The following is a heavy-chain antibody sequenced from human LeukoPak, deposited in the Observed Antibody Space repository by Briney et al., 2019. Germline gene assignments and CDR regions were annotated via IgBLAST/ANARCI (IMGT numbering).Heavy chain of an antibody. V-gene: IGHV1-24*01. CDR1: GYTLTQLS. CDR3: ATDREYYEDSGSPLTD. Sequence: ASVKVSCKVSGYTLTQLSMHWVRQAPGKGLEWMGSFDPEDGKTIYAQKFQGRVTMTEDTSADTAFMELSSLRSEDTAVYYCATDREYYEDSGSPLTDWGQGTLVTVPS. J-gene: IGHJ4*02. CDR2: FDPEDGKT. D-gene: IGHD3-22*01.